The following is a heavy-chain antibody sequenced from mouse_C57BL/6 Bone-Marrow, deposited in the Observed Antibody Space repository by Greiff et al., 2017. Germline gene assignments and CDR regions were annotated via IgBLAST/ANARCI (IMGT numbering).Heavy chain of an antibody. CDR2: IHPSDSDT. V-gene: IGHV1-74*01. J-gene: IGHJ3*01. D-gene: IGHD1-1*01. CDR3: APYRSSTAWCGY. CDR1: GYTFTSYW. Sequence: QVQLQQPGAELVKPGASVKVSCKASGYTFTSYWMHWVKQRPGQGLEWIGRIHPSDSDTNYNQKFKGKATLTVDQSSRTAYMQLSSLTSADSAVYYCAPYRSSTAWCGYWGQGTTVTVSA.